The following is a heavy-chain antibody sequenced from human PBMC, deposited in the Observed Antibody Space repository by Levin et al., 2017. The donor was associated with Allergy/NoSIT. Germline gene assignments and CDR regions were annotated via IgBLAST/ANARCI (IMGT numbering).Heavy chain of an antibody. V-gene: IGHV3-74*01. CDR2: VNNYGSGT. D-gene: IGHD1-14*01. CDR1: EFIFSNYW. CDR3: ATGGNQYFDY. Sequence: QAGGSLRLSCTASEFIFSNYWISWVRLVPGKGLVWVSLVNNYGSGTIYADSVKGRFTISRDNAKNTVYLQMNSLRVEDTAVYYCATGGNQYFDYWGQGTLVTVSS. J-gene: IGHJ4*02.